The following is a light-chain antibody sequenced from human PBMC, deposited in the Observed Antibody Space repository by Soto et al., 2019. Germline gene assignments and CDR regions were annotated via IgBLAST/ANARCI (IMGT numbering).Light chain of an antibody. CDR2: GAS. J-gene: IGKJ1*01. CDR3: QQRSNWPPWT. V-gene: IGKV3D-20*02. CDR1: QNVDTNY. Sequence: EIVLTQSPGTLSLSPGERATLSCRASQNVDTNYLAWYQQKPGQAPRLLIYGASSRATGIPDTFSGSGSGTDFTLTISSLEPEDFAVYYCQQRSNWPPWTFGQGTKVDIK.